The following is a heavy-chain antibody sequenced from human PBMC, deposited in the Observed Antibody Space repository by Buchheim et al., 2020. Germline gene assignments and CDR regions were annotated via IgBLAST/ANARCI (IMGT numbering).Heavy chain of an antibody. Sequence: EVQVLESGGGLVQAGGSLRLSCAASGFTFSNYGMSWVRQAPGKGLEWVSAINGRADRTYYADSVKGRFTISRDNSKNTVYLPLNSLRADDAAVYYCAKGHDSSGYYVWFLDFWGQGTL. J-gene: IGHJ4*02. CDR3: AKGHDSSGYYVWFLDF. CDR2: INGRADRT. CDR1: GFTFSNYG. D-gene: IGHD3-22*01. V-gene: IGHV3-23*01.